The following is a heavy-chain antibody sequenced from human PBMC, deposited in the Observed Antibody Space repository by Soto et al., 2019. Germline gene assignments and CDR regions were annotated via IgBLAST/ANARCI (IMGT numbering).Heavy chain of an antibody. V-gene: IGHV1-69*12. J-gene: IGHJ5*02. CDR3: ARREVLGDNDILTGRWFDP. D-gene: IGHD3-9*01. CDR2: IIPIFGTA. Sequence: QVQLVQSGAEVKKPGSSVKVSCKASGGTFSSYANSWVRQAPGQGLEWMGGIIPIFGTANYAQKFQGRVTITADESTSTAYMELSSLRSEDTAVYYCARREVLGDNDILTGRWFDPWGQGTLVTVSS. CDR1: GGTFSSYA.